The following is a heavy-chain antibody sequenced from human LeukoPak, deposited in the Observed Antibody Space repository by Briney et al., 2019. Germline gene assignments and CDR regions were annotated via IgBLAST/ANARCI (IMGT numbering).Heavy chain of an antibody. D-gene: IGHD3-22*01. J-gene: IGHJ4*02. CDR3: TRRPYDSSDRAFDF. CDR1: GFSINTYT. V-gene: IGHV3-49*04. CDR2: IRSKAYGGTT. Sequence: PGGSLRLSCDASGFSINTYTMCWVRQAPGKGLEWVGFIRSKAYGGTTEYAASVKGRFTISRDDSKSIAYLQMNSLKTEDTAVYYCTRRPYDSSDRAFDFWGQGTLVTVSS.